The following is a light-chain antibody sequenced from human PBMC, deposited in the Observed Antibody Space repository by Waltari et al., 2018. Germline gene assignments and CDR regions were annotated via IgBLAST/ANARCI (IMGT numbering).Light chain of an antibody. CDR3: ALYMGSGIWV. V-gene: IGLV8-61*01. Sequence: QTVVTQEPSLPVSPGGTVTLTCALSSGSLSTTSYAPWYQQPPGQAPRPRVYKANARSSGVPDRFSGSILGNTAALTITGAQADDESDYYCALYMGSGIWVFGGGTRLTVL. CDR2: KAN. CDR1: SGSLSTTSY. J-gene: IGLJ3*02.